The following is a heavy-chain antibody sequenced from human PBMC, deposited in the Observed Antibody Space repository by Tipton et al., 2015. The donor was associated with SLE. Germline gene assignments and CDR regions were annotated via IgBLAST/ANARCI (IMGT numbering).Heavy chain of an antibody. CDR2: IFYSGNT. CDR3: ARDVSSGWYFDL. Sequence: TLSLTCTVSGGSITSSAYHWGWIRQPPGKGLEWIGGIFYSGNTYYNPSPKSRLTISVDTSKNQFSLRLNSVTAADTAVYYCARDVSSGWYFDLWGRGTLVTVSS. D-gene: IGHD6-19*01. V-gene: IGHV4-39*07. J-gene: IGHJ2*01. CDR1: GGSITSSAYH.